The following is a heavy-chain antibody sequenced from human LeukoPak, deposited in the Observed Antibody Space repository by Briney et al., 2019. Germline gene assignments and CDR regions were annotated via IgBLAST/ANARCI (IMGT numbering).Heavy chain of an antibody. Sequence: SVKVSCKASGGTFSSYAISWVRQAPGQGLEWMGGIIPIFGTANYAQKFQGRVTIAADESTSTAHMELSSLRSEDTAVYYCASRYDSSGEFVDYWGQGTLVTVSS. J-gene: IGHJ4*02. CDR3: ASRYDSSGEFVDY. D-gene: IGHD3-22*01. CDR1: GGTFSSYA. CDR2: IIPIFGTA. V-gene: IGHV1-69*01.